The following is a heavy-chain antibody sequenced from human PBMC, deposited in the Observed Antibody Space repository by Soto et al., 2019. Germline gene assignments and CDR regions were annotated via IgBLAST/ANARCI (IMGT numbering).Heavy chain of an antibody. D-gene: IGHD6-6*01. J-gene: IGHJ5*02. CDR3: ARGGEYSSSRRVWFDP. V-gene: IGHV4-34*01. CDR1: GGSFSGYY. CDR2: INHSGST. Sequence: SETLSLTCAVYGGSFSGYYWSWIRQPPGKGLEWIGEINHSGSTNYNPSLKSRVTISVDTSKNQFSLKLCSVTAADTAVYYCARGGEYSSSRRVWFDPWGQGTLVTVSS.